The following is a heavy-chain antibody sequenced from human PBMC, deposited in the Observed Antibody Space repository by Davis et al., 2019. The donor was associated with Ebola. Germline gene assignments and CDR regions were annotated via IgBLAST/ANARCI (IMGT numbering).Heavy chain of an antibody. CDR2: IGGSDGST. CDR1: GFTFSSYA. V-gene: IGHV3-23*01. D-gene: IGHD2-15*01. CDR3: AIPDCSGDGCFSVYIKY. Sequence: GESLKISCEGTGFTFSSYAMSWVRQAPGKGLEWVSGIGGSDGSTYYADSVKGRFTISRDNSKNTMYLEMNSLRAEDTAVYYCAIPDCSGDGCFSVYIKYWGQGTLVTVSS. J-gene: IGHJ4*02.